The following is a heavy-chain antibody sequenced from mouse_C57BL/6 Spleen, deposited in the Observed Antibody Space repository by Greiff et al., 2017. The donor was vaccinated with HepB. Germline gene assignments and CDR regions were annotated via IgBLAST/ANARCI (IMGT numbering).Heavy chain of an antibody. CDR1: GYTFTDYY. Sequence: VQLQQSGPELVKPGASVKISCKASGYTFTDYYMNWVKQSHGKSLEWIGDINPNNGGTSYNQKFKGKATLTVDKSSSTAYMVLRSLTSEDSAVYCCARGYGSYFDYWGQGTTLTVSS. CDR2: INPNNGGT. V-gene: IGHV1-26*01. J-gene: IGHJ2*01. CDR3: ARGYGSYFDY. D-gene: IGHD1-1*01.